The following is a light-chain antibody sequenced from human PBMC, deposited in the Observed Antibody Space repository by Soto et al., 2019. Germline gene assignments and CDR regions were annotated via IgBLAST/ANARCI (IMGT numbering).Light chain of an antibody. V-gene: IGLV2-14*03. Sequence: QSALSQPASMSGSPGQSITISCTGTSSDVGGYNYVSWYRQYPGKAPKLIIYDVNNRPSEVSNRFSGSKPGNTASLTISGLQDEDEADYYCSSHSSSSTLVVFGGGTKLTVL. J-gene: IGLJ2*01. CDR2: DVN. CDR3: SSHSSSSTLVV. CDR1: SSDVGGYNY.